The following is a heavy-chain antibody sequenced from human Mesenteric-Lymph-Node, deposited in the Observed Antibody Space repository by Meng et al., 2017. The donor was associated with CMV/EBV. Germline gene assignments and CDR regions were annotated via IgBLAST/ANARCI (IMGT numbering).Heavy chain of an antibody. J-gene: IGHJ1*01. CDR3: ANSWFGELYS. CDR1: GGSFSGNY. V-gene: IGHV4-34*01. Sequence: SVTCAVYGGSFSGNYWGWSRQPPGKGLEWIGEINHSGSTNYSPSLKSRVTISVDTSKNQFSLKLSSVTAADTAVYYCANSWFGELYSWGQGTLVTVSS. D-gene: IGHD3-10*01. CDR2: INHSGST.